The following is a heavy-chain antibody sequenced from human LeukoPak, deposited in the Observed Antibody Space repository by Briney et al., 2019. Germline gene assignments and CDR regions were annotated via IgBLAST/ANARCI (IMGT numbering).Heavy chain of an antibody. CDR3: ARYLNWFDP. J-gene: IGHJ5*02. CDR1: GGSISSSSYY. CDR2: IYYSGST. Sequence: SETLSLTCTVSGGSISSSSYYWGWIRQPPGKGLEWIGSIYYSGSTYYNPSLKSRVTISVDTSKNQFSLKLSSVTAADTAVYYCARYLNWFDPWGQGTLVTVSS. V-gene: IGHV4-39*01.